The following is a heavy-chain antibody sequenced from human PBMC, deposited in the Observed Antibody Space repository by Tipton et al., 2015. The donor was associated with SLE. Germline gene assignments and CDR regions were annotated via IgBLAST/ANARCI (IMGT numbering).Heavy chain of an antibody. J-gene: IGHJ4*02. CDR1: GDSVSSSSYY. CDR3: ASGTLEWSHEPDY. CDR2: IYYSGST. D-gene: IGHD3-3*01. V-gene: IGHV4-39*07. Sequence: TLSLTCIVSGDSVSSSSYYWGWIRQPPGKGLEWIGSIYYSGSTYYNPSLKSRVTISVNTSKNQFSLRLSSVTAADTAMFYCASGTLEWSHEPDYWGQGTLVTVSS.